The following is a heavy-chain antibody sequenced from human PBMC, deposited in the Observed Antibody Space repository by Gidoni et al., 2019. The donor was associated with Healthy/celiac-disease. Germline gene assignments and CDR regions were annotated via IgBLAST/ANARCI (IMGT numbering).Heavy chain of an antibody. CDR2: ISYDGSNK. CDR1: GFTFSSYA. CDR3: AAGASFDY. Sequence: QVQLVASGGGVVPPVRSLSLSCAASGFTFSSYAMHWVRQAPGKGLEWVAVISYDGSNKYYADSVKGRFTISRDNSKNTLYLQMNSLRAEDTAVYDCAAGASFDYWGQGTLVTVSS. D-gene: IGHD1-26*01. V-gene: IGHV3-30-3*01. J-gene: IGHJ4*02.